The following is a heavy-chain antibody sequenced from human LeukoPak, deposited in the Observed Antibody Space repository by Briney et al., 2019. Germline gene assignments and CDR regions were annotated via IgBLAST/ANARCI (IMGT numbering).Heavy chain of an antibody. CDR1: GGSISSSSDY. CDR3: AREDSDNTDDAFDI. V-gene: IGHV4-39*02. J-gene: IGHJ3*02. Sequence: SDTLSLTWTVSGGSISSSSDYWGWIRQPPGKGRKWIGSIYYSGSTYYNPSLKSRVTISVDTSKNQFSLKLSSVTAADTAVYYCAREDSDNTDDAFDIWGQGTVVTVSS. CDR2: IYYSGST. D-gene: IGHD1-14*01.